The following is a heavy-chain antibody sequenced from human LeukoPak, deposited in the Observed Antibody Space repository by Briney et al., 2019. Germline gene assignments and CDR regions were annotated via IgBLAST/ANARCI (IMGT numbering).Heavy chain of an antibody. V-gene: IGHV3-15*01. D-gene: IGHD6-6*01. Sequence: GGSLRLYCAASGFTFSNAWMSWVRQAPGKGLEWVGRIKSKTDGGTTDYAAPVKGRFTISRDDSKNTLYLQMNSLKTEDTAVYYCTTPSMAARPWELPYYFDYWGQGTLVTVSS. CDR3: TTPSMAARPWELPYYFDY. CDR1: GFTFSNAW. J-gene: IGHJ4*02. CDR2: IKSKTDGGTT.